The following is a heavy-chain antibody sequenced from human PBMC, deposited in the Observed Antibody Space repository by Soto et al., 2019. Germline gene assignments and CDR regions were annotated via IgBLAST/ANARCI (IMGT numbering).Heavy chain of an antibody. CDR1: GYNFTDYY. CDR2: INPSGGGT. Sequence: QVQLVQSGAEVKKPGALVKVSCKASGYNFTDYYVHWVRQAPGQGLEWLGWINPSGGGTNTAQKFQDRVTMTRDSSFSTAIMEFSSMRSDDTAIYHCARSQCQLQTATDYWGQGTLVSVSS. D-gene: IGHD1-1*01. CDR3: ARSQCQLQTATDY. J-gene: IGHJ4*02. V-gene: IGHV1-2*02.